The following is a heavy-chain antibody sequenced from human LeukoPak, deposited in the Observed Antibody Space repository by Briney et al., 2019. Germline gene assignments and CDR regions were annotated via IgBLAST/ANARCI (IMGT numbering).Heavy chain of an antibody. CDR1: GFTFTSYS. J-gene: IGHJ6*03. D-gene: IGHD3-22*01. V-gene: IGHV3-48*01. Sequence: GGSLRLSCAASGFTFTSYSMNWVRQAPGKGLEWLSYISSSRTSISYADSVKGRFFISRDNAENSLYLQVNNLTAEDTAVYYCARGGYDISGYYYNYYYMDVWGKGTTVTVSS. CDR3: ARGGYDISGYYYNYYYMDV. CDR2: ISSSRTSI.